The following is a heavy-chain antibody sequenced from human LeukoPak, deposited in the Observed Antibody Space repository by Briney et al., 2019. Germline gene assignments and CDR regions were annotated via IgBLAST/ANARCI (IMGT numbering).Heavy chain of an antibody. J-gene: IGHJ4*02. D-gene: IGHD6-19*01. CDR3: ARDLQQWLANTDY. V-gene: IGHV1-2*02. Sequence: ASVKVSCKASGYTFTGYYMHWVRQAPGQGLEWMGWINPNSGGTNYAQKFQGRVTMTRDTSISTAYMELSRLRSGDTVVYYCARDLQQWLANTDYWGQGTLVTVSS. CDR2: INPNSGGT. CDR1: GYTFTGYY.